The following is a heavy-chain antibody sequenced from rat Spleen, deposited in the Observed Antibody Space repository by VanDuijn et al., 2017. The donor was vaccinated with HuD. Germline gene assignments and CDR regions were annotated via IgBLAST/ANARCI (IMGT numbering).Heavy chain of an antibody. D-gene: IGHD1-4*01. CDR1: GFTFNNYW. V-gene: IGHV5-31*01. Sequence: EVQLVESGGGLVQPGRSLKLSCVASGFTFNNYWMTWIRQAPGKGLEWVASITNTGGSTYYPDSVKGRFTISRDNAKSTLYLQMNSLRSEDTATYYCTRSIPGYNPFDYWGQGTLVTVSS. J-gene: IGHJ3*01. CDR3: TRSIPGYNPFDY. CDR2: ITNTGGST.